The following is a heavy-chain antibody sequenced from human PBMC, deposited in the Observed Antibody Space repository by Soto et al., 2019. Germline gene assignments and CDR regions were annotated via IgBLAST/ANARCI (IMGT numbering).Heavy chain of an antibody. CDR3: ARRWWHGSGSYQFDH. V-gene: IGHV4-34*01. CDR2: INHSGST. CDR1: GGSFSGYY. J-gene: IGHJ4*02. D-gene: IGHD3-10*01. Sequence: QVQLQQWGAGLLKPSETLSLTCAVYGGSFSGYYWSWIRQPPGKGLEWIGEINHSGSTNYNPSLKSRATISVETSKNQISLKLSSVTAADTAVYYCARRWWHGSGSYQFDHWGQGTLVTVSS.